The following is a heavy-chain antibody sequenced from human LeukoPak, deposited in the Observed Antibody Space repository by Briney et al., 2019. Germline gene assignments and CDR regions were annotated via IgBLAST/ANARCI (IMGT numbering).Heavy chain of an antibody. CDR2: MYHSGST. J-gene: IGHJ6*03. CDR3: ARGGGNGGGWVGHYYYMDV. D-gene: IGHD4-23*01. Sequence: SETLSLTCTVSGYSISSGYYWTWIRQPPRKGLEWIGNMYHSGSTYNNPSLKSRVTISVDTSKNQFSLKLSSVSAADTAVYYCARGGGNGGGWVGHYYYMDVWGKGTTVTVSS. CDR1: GYSISSGYY. V-gene: IGHV4-38-2*02.